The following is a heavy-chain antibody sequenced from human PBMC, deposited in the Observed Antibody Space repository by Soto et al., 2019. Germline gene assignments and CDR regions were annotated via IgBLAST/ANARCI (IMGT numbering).Heavy chain of an antibody. Sequence: QVQLVQSGAEVKKPGSSVKVSCKASGGTFSSYTISWVREAPGQGLEWMGRIIPILGIANYAQKFQGRVTITADKSTSTAYMGLRSLRSEDTAVYYCASAGGVIFFDYWGQGTLVTVSS. CDR1: GGTFSSYT. CDR3: ASAGGVIFFDY. V-gene: IGHV1-69*02. CDR2: IIPILGIA. D-gene: IGHD3-10*01. J-gene: IGHJ4*02.